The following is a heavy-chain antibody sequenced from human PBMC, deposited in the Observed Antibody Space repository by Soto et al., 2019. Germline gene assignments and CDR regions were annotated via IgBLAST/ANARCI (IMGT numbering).Heavy chain of an antibody. CDR2: FIPVYRTL. Sequence: SVKVSCKASGGSFGNSAINWVRQTPGQGLEWLGGFIPVYRTLNYAQKFQGRVTITADESTGTAYMTLSSLASDDTAVYYCATGVIWIGYFTVDSWGQGTRVTVAS. V-gene: IGHV1-69*13. D-gene: IGHD3-3*01. CDR1: GGSFGNSA. J-gene: IGHJ4*02. CDR3: ATGVIWIGYFTVDS.